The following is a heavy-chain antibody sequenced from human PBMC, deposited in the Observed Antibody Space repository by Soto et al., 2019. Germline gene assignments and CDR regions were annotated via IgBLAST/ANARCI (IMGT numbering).Heavy chain of an antibody. J-gene: IGHJ5*02. V-gene: IGHV4-31*03. Sequence: QVQLQESGPGLVKPSQTLSLTCTVSGGSISSGDYYWSWTRQHPGKGLEWIGYIYYSGSTYYNPSLKSRFTISVDTSKNQFALKLSSVTAADTAVYYCARWWSGSRQGFDPWGQGTLVTVSS. CDR1: GGSISSGDYY. D-gene: IGHD3-3*01. CDR3: ARWWSGSRQGFDP. CDR2: IYYSGST.